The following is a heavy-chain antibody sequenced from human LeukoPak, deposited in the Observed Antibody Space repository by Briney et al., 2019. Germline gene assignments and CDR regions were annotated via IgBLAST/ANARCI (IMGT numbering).Heavy chain of an antibody. V-gene: IGHV5-51*01. J-gene: IGHJ6*02. Sequence: GESLKISCKGSGYSFTSYWIGWVRQMPGKGLEWMGIIYPGDSDTRYSPSFQGQVTISADKSISTAYLQWSSLKASDTAMYYCARRIAAAGTYYGMDVWSQGTTVTVSS. D-gene: IGHD6-13*01. CDR3: ARRIAAAGTYYGMDV. CDR1: GYSFTSYW. CDR2: IYPGDSDT.